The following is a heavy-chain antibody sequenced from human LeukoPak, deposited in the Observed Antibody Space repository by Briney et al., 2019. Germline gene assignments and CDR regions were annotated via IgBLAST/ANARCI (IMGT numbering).Heavy chain of an antibody. CDR1: GFTFSIYA. D-gene: IGHD3-16*01. CDR3: AKWAGAWGNYNYGMDV. J-gene: IGHJ6*02. CDR2: ISGGGGST. V-gene: IGHV3-23*01. Sequence: GGSLRLSCAASGFTFSIYAMTWVRQAPGKGLEWVSVISGGGGSTYSADSVKGRFTISRDNSKNTLYLQMNSLRAEDTAVYYCAKWAGAWGNYNYGMDVWGQGTTVTVSS.